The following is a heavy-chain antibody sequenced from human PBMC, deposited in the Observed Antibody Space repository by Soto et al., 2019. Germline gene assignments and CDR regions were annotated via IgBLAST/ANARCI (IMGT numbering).Heavy chain of an antibody. CDR1: GFTVSSKY. CDR2: LYRSGTT. CDR3: ATSTGFPGFDF. D-gene: IGHD6-25*01. J-gene: IGHJ4*02. V-gene: IGHV3-66*01. Sequence: PGGSLRLSCAASGFTVSSKYMSWVRQAPGKGLEWLSVLYRSGTTYYADSVEGRFTISRDNSKNTVYLQMNSLRGEDTAVYYCATSTGFPGFDFWGQGSLVTVSS.